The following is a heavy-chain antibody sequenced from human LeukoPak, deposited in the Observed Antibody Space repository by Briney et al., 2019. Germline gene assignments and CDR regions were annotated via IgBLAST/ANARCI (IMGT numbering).Heavy chain of an antibody. J-gene: IGHJ4*02. V-gene: IGHV4-59*01. CDR2: IYYSGST. D-gene: IGHD2-2*02. Sequence: SETLSLTCTVSGGSISSYYWSWIRQPPGEGLEWIGYIYYSGSTNYNPSLKSRVTISVDTSKNQFSLKLSSVTAADTAVYYCARSLEDCSSTSCYTGPLDYWGQGTLVTVSS. CDR3: ARSLEDCSSTSCYTGPLDY. CDR1: GGSISSYY.